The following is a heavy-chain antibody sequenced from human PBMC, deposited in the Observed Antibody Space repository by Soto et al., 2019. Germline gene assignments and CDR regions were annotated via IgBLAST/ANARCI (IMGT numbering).Heavy chain of an antibody. Sequence: EVRLVESGGGLVKPGGSLRLSCAASGFTFNKYSMNWVRQAPGKGLEWVSSITSKTGDQYYADSVKGRFIISRDNTKNSLSLQVTSLRDEDTAVYYCARDLMPNDRGLGDLAYRGQGTLVTLSS. J-gene: IGHJ4*02. V-gene: IGHV3-21*06. CDR1: GFTFNKYS. CDR2: ITSKTGDQ. D-gene: IGHD3-22*01. CDR3: ARDLMPNDRGLGDLAY.